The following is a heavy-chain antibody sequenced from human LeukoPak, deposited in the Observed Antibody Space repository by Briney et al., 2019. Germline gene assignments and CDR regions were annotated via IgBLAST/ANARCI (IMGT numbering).Heavy chain of an antibody. CDR3: ATSIGDYYDSSALDY. J-gene: IGHJ4*02. CDR2: IIPIFGTA. V-gene: IGHV1-69*13. D-gene: IGHD3-22*01. Sequence: GASVKVSCKASGGTFSSCAISWVRQAPGQGLEWMGGIIPIFGTANYAQKFQGRVTITADESTSTAYMELSSLRSEDTAVYFCATSIGDYYDSSALDYWGQGTLVTVSS. CDR1: GGTFSSCA.